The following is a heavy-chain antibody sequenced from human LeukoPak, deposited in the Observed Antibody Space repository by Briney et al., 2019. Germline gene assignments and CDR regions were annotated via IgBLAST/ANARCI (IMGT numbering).Heavy chain of an antibody. CDR2: INHSGST. V-gene: IGHV4-34*01. CDR1: GGSFSDYY. Sequence: SETLSLTCAVYGGSFSDYYWTWIRQPPGKGLEWIGEINHSGSTNYNPSLKSRVTISVDTSKKQFFLRLSSVTAADTAVYYCARGPVVVTADNWFDPWGQGTLVTVSS. CDR3: ARGPVVVTADNWFDP. D-gene: IGHD2-21*02. J-gene: IGHJ5*02.